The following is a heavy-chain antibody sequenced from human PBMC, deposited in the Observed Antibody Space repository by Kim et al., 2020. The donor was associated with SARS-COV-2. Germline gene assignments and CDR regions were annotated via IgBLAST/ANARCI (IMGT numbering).Heavy chain of an antibody. Sequence: SETLSLTCTVSGGSISSYYWSWIRQPPGKGLEWIGYIYYSGSTNYNPSLKSRVTISVDTSKNQFSLKLSSVTAADTAVYYCARGAYSSGQGGFDYWGQGTLVTVSS. CDR3: ARGAYSSGQGGFDY. CDR2: IYYSGST. D-gene: IGHD6-19*01. J-gene: IGHJ4*02. CDR1: GGSISSYY. V-gene: IGHV4-59*01.